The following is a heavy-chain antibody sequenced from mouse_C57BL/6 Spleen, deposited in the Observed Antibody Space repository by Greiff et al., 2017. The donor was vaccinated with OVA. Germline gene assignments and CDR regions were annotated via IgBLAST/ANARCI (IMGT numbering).Heavy chain of an antibody. V-gene: IGHV1-53*01. CDR1: GYTFTSYW. CDR3: ARGGYSNYVGYFDV. D-gene: IGHD2-5*01. J-gene: IGHJ1*03. Sequence: QVQLQQSGTELVKPGASVKLSCKASGYTFTSYWMHWVKQRPGQGLEWIGNINPSNGGTNYNEKFKSKATLTVDKSSSTAYMQLSSLTSEDSAVYYCARGGYSNYVGYFDVWGTGTTVTVSS. CDR2: INPSNGGT.